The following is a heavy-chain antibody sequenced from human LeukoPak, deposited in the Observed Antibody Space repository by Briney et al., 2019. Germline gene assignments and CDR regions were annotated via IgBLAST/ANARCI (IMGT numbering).Heavy chain of an antibody. CDR3: ARVENSSGGDY. Sequence: SETLSLTCTVSGGSISSSSYYWGWIRQPPGKGLEWIGSIYYSGSTYYNPSLKSRVTISVDTSKNQFSLKLSSVTAADTAVYYCARVENSSGGDYWGQGTLVTVSS. D-gene: IGHD6-19*01. CDR1: GGSISSSSYY. J-gene: IGHJ4*02. CDR2: IYYSGST. V-gene: IGHV4-39*07.